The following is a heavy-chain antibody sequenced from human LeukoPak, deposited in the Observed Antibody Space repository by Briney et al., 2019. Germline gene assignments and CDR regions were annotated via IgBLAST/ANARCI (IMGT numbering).Heavy chain of an antibody. Sequence: SETLSLTCAVYGGSFSGYYWSWIRQPPGKGLEWIGEINHSGSTNYNPSLKSRVTISVDTSKNQFSLKLSSVTAADTAVYYCARGYSSGWYYFDYWGQGTLVTVSS. CDR2: INHSGST. CDR3: ARGYSSGWYYFDY. V-gene: IGHV4-34*01. D-gene: IGHD6-19*01. J-gene: IGHJ4*02. CDR1: GGSFSGYY.